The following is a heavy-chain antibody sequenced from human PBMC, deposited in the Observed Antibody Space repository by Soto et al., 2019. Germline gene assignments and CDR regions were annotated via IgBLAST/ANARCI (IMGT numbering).Heavy chain of an antibody. Sequence: EVKLVESGGGLVQPGGSLRISCKVSGFMFSDYAMTWVRQAPGKGLEWVSSIGKSGSDRDYADSVKGRFTISRDNSENTVYLQMDSLKVEDTALYFCMKVRAYWGQGTQVTVS. CDR3: MKVRAY. J-gene: IGHJ4*02. CDR1: GFMFSDYA. V-gene: IGHV3-23*04. CDR2: IGKSGSDR.